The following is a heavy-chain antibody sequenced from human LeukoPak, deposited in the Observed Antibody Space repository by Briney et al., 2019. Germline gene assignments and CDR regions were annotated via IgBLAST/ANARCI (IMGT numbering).Heavy chain of an antibody. J-gene: IGHJ6*03. V-gene: IGHV1-8*01. CDR2: MNPNSGNT. Sequence: GASVKVSFKASGYTFTSYDINWVRQATGQGLEWMGWMNPNSGNTGYAQKFQGRVTMPRNTSISTAYMELSSLRSEDTAVYYCARTHRGAARQLGYYYYMDVWGKGTTVTVSS. CDR3: ARTHRGAARQLGYYYYMDV. D-gene: IGHD6-6*01. CDR1: GYTFTSYD.